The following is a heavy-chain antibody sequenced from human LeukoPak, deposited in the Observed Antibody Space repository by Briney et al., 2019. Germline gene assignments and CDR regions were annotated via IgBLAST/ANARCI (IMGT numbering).Heavy chain of an antibody. CDR1: GYSFTSYW. Sequence: GESLKISCKGSGYSFTSYWIGWVRQMPGKGLEWMGIIYPGDSDTRYSPSFQGQVTISADKSISTAYLQWSSLKASDTAMYYCARYRTEDWYGLLESITMIVVDAGYFDYWGQGTLVTVSS. CDR3: ARYRTEDWYGLLESITMIVVDAGYFDY. D-gene: IGHD3-22*01. J-gene: IGHJ4*02. CDR2: IYPGDSDT. V-gene: IGHV5-51*01.